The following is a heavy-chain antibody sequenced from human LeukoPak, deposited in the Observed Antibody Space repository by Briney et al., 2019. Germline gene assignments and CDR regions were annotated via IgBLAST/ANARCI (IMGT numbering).Heavy chain of an antibody. D-gene: IGHD6-19*01. Sequence: PSETLSLTCAVYGGSFSGYYWSWIRQPPGKGLEWIGYAHYSGSTNYNPSLKSRVTISLDTSKNQFSLKLSSVTAADTAVYYCVRVSSGWYYFDYWGQGTLVTVSS. V-gene: IGHV4-59*08. CDR1: GGSFSGYY. CDR3: VRVSSGWYYFDY. CDR2: AHYSGST. J-gene: IGHJ4*02.